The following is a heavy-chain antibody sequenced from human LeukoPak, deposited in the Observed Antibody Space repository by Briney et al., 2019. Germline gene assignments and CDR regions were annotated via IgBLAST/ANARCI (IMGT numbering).Heavy chain of an antibody. Sequence: ASVKVSCKASGYTFKNYGISWVRLAPGVGLEWSGWITPFNGNRIYAWKFQDRVTMNTDTSTNTADLELRGLTSDDTAIYYCARDDCSGGTCSVAFDFWGQGTHVTVSS. CDR3: ARDDCSGGTCSVAFDF. J-gene: IGHJ4*02. CDR1: GYTFKNYG. CDR2: ITPFNGNR. D-gene: IGHD2-15*01. V-gene: IGHV1-18*01.